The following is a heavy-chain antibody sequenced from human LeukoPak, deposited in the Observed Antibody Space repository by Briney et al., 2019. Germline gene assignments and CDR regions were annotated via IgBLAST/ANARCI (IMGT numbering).Heavy chain of an antibody. CDR1: GFTFSSYS. D-gene: IGHD6-19*01. CDR2: ISSSSSTI. V-gene: IGHV3-48*01. CDR3: ARGLRDGQWLVPFFDY. J-gene: IGHJ4*02. Sequence: GGSLRLSCAASGFTFSSYSMNWVRQAPGKGLEWVSYISSSSSTIYYADSVKGRFTISRDNAKNSLYLQMNSLRAEDTAVYYCARGLRDGQWLVPFFDYWGQGTLVTVSS.